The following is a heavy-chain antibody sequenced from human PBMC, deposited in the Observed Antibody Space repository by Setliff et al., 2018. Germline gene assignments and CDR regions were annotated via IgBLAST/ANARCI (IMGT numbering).Heavy chain of an antibody. D-gene: IGHD4-17*01. V-gene: IGHV4-30-4*08. Sequence: SETLSLTCTVSGGSISSGDYYWSWIRQPPGKGLEWIGYIYYSGSTYYNPSLKSRVTISVDTSKNQFSLKLSSVTAADTAVYYCARGGLRWFNFDYWGQGTLVTVSS. CDR2: IYYSGST. CDR3: ARGGLRWFNFDY. J-gene: IGHJ4*02. CDR1: GGSISSGDYY.